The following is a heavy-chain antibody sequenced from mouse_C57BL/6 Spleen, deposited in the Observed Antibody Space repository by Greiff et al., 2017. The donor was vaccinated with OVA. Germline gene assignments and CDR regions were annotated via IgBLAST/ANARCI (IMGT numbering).Heavy chain of an antibody. CDR2: IDPSDSYT. D-gene: IGHD2-5*01. CDR1: GYTFTSYW. CDR3: ARSEFYSNSYYFDY. J-gene: IGHJ2*01. V-gene: IGHV1-59*01. Sequence: QVQLKQPGAELVRPGTSVKLSCKASGYTFTSYWMHWVKQRPGQGLEWIGVIDPSDSYTNSNQKFKGKATLTVDTSSSTAYMQLSSLTSEDSAVYYCARSEFYSNSYYFDYWGQGTTLTVSS.